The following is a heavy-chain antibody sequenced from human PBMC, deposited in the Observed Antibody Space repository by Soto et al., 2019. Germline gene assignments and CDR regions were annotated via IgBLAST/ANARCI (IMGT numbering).Heavy chain of an antibody. V-gene: IGHV4-30-4*01. D-gene: IGHD2-2*01. CDR3: ARDTGYCSSTSCYSDAFDI. CDR2: IYYSGST. J-gene: IGHJ3*02. CDR1: GGSISSGDYY. Sequence: SETLSLTCTVSGGSISSGDYYWSWIRQPPGKGLEWIGYIYYSGSTYYNPSLKSRVTISVDTSKNQFSLKLSSVTAADTAVYYCARDTGYCSSTSCYSDAFDIWCQGTMVTVS.